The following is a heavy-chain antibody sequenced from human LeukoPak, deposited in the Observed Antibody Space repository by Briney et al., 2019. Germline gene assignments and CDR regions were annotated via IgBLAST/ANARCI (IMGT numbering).Heavy chain of an antibody. CDR1: GFMFNDYA. CDR2: IYGSSTTV. CDR3: ARVPVRYCNGGSCYGSHFDY. Sequence: PGGTLRLSCAASGFMFNDYAMNWVRQAPGKGLEWVSFIYGSSTTVYYAVSVQGRLTISRDNTKNSLYLQMNSLRAEDTAVYYCARVPVRYCNGGSCYGSHFDYWGQGTLVTVSS. V-gene: IGHV3-48*01. D-gene: IGHD2-15*01. J-gene: IGHJ4*02.